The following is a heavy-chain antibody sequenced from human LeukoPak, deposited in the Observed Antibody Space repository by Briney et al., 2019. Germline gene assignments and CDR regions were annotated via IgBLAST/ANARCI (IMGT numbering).Heavy chain of an antibody. Sequence: GGSLRLXCAASGFTFSSYAMSWVRQAPGKGLEWVSSISGSGGSTYYADSVKGRFTISRDNSKYTLYLQMNSLRAEDTAVYYCAKGPVVVVAAPYWFDPWGQGALVTVSS. CDR2: ISGSGGST. CDR3: AKGPVVVVAAPYWFDP. D-gene: IGHD2-15*01. J-gene: IGHJ5*02. CDR1: GFTFSSYA. V-gene: IGHV3-23*01.